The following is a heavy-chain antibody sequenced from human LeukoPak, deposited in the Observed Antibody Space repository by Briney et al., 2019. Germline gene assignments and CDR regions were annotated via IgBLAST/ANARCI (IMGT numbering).Heavy chain of an antibody. CDR3: ARPSKMVYYGSGSYFGY. D-gene: IGHD3-10*01. V-gene: IGHV4-34*01. Sequence: SETLSLTCAVYGGSFSGYYWSWIRQPPGEGLEWIGEINHSGSTNYNPSLKSRVTISVDTSKNQFSLKLSSVTAADTAVYYCARPSKMVYYGSGSYFGYWGQGTLVTVSS. J-gene: IGHJ4*02. CDR2: INHSGST. CDR1: GGSFSGYY.